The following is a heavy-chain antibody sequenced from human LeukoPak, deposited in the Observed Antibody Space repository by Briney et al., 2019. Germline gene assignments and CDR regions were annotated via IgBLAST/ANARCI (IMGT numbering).Heavy chain of an antibody. CDR1: GCTFSSYW. Sequence: GGSLRLSCAASGCTFSSYWMSWVRQAPGKGLEWVANIKQDGSEKYYVDSVKGRFTISRDNAKNSLYLQMNSLRAEDTAVYYCARVYSGYEDYWGQGTLVTVSS. V-gene: IGHV3-7*01. J-gene: IGHJ4*02. CDR2: IKQDGSEK. D-gene: IGHD5-12*01. CDR3: ARVYSGYEDY.